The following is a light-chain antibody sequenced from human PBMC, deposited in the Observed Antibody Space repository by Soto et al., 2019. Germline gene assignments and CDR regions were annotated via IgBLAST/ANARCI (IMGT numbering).Light chain of an antibody. CDR2: GAS. Sequence: EIVLTQSPGTLSLSPGERATLSCRASQSVSNNYLAWYQQKPGQAPRLLIYGASTRATGIPARFSGSGSGTEFTLTINDLQSEDFAVYYCQQRGTFGQGTRLEIK. CDR1: QSVSNNY. CDR3: QQRGT. J-gene: IGKJ5*01. V-gene: IGKV3-20*01.